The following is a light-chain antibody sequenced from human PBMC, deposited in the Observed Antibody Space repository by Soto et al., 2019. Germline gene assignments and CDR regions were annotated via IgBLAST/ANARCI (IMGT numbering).Light chain of an antibody. Sequence: EIVMTQSPATVSVSPGERATLSCRASQSVGSDLAWYQQKPGQAPRLLIYGVSNRAPGIPDRFSGSGSGTDITLTISRLEPEDFAVYYCHQSGDSPTFGQGTKVDIK. V-gene: IGKV3-20*01. CDR2: GVS. J-gene: IGKJ1*01. CDR1: QSVGSD. CDR3: HQSGDSPT.